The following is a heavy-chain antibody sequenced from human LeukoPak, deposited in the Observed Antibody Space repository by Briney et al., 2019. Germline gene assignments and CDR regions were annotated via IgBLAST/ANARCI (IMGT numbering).Heavy chain of an antibody. CDR1: GFTFGTYW. CDR3: AREDGKFDY. CDR2: IGPDGTGK. Sequence: PGGSLRPSCAASGFTFGTYWMNWVRQVPGTGLEWVANIGPDGTGKNYGDSVKGRFTISRDNVRNSLYLQMDSLRAEDTAVYYCAREDGKFDYWGQGALVTVSS. V-gene: IGHV3-7*01. J-gene: IGHJ4*02.